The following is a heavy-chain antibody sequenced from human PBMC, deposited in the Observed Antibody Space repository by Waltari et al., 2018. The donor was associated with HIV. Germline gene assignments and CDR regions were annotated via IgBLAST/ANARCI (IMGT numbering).Heavy chain of an antibody. Sequence: EVQVVESGGGLVQPGGSLSLSCKASGFTLRSYWMTWVRQALGKGLVWVSRINSDGSSTGYVDSVKGRFTISRDNAKNTLYLQMNNLRAEDTAVYYCAPGRGWFDPWGQGTLVTVSS. CDR1: GFTLRSYW. CDR3: APGRGWFDP. V-gene: IGHV3-74*01. CDR2: INSDGSST. J-gene: IGHJ5*02.